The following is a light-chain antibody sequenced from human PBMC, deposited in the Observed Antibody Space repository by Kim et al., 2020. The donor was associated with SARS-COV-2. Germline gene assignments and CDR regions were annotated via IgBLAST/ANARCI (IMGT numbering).Light chain of an antibody. CDR2: GKN. CDR1: SLRIYY. Sequence: ALGPTVRITCQGDSLRIYYATWYQQKPGPAPILVIYGKNNRPSGIPDRFSGSSSGNTASLTITGIRAGDDADYYCNSRDSNDNVVFGGGTQLTVL. J-gene: IGLJ3*02. CDR3: NSRDSNDNVV. V-gene: IGLV3-19*01.